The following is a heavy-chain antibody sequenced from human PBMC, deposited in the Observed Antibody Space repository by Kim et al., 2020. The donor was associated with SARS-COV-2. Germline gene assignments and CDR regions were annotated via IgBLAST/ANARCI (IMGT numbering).Heavy chain of an antibody. Sequence: GESLKISCKGSGYSFTSYWIGWVRQMPGKGLEWMGIIYPGDSDTRYSPSFQGQVTISADKSISTAYLQWSSLKASDTAMYYCARRSRGGSGYPWYFDLWGRGTLVTVSS. CDR3: ARRSRGGSGYPWYFDL. V-gene: IGHV5-51*01. CDR1: GYSFTSYW. J-gene: IGHJ2*01. CDR2: IYPGDSDT. D-gene: IGHD3-22*01.